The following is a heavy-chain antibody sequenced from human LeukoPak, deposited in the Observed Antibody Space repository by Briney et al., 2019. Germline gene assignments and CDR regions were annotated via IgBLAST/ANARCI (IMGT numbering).Heavy chain of an antibody. CDR2: IYSGGST. CDR3: ARVGVVHPGWNFDY. J-gene: IGHJ4*02. V-gene: IGHV3-53*01. CDR1: GFSATSNY. D-gene: IGHD3-16*01. Sequence: GGSLRLSCAASGFSATSNYMIWVCQAPGKGLEWVSVIYSGGSTYYADSVKGRFTSCIDNSKNTLYLQMNSQRAEVTAVYYCARVGVVHPGWNFDYYCQGTVVTVSS.